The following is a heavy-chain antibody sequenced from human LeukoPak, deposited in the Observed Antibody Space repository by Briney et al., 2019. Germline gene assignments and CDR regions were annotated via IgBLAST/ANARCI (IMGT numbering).Heavy chain of an antibody. CDR3: SPLVPFDY. CDR1: GFTFNNYA. Sequence: GGSLRLSCAASGFTFNNYAMTWVRQAPGKGLEWVSAITGSGAYTNYADSVKGRFTISRDNSKNTLWLQMNSLRPEDTALYYCSPLVPFDYWGQGTLVTVSS. CDR2: ITGSGAYT. V-gene: IGHV3-23*01. J-gene: IGHJ4*02. D-gene: IGHD6-13*01.